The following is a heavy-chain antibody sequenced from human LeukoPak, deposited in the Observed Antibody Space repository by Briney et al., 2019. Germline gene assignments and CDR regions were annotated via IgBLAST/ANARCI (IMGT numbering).Heavy chain of an antibody. D-gene: IGHD1-26*01. CDR3: AREREPGGSYYYYMDV. J-gene: IGHJ6*03. Sequence: SETLSLTCTVSGGSISSGSYYWSWIRQPPGKGLEWIGRIYTSGSTNYNPSLKSRVTISVDTSKNQLYLQLRSVTAADTALYYCAREREPGGSYYYYMDVWGKGTTVTVSS. CDR2: IYTSGST. CDR1: GGSISSGSYY. V-gene: IGHV4-61*02.